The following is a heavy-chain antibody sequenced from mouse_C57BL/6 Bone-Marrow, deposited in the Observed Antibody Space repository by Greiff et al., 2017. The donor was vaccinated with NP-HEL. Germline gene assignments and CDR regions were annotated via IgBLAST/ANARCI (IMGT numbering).Heavy chain of an antibody. CDR2: ISYDGSST. V-gene: IGHV5-16*01. CDR1: GFTFSDYY. D-gene: IGHD2-3*01. CDR3: ARGRWLSWYFDV. J-gene: IGHJ1*03. Sequence: EVKLVESEGGLVQPGSSMKLSCTASGFTFSDYYMAWVRQVPEKGLEWVANISYDGSSTYYLDSLKSRFIISRDNAKNILYLQMSSLKSEDTATYYCARGRWLSWYFDVWGTGTTVTVSS.